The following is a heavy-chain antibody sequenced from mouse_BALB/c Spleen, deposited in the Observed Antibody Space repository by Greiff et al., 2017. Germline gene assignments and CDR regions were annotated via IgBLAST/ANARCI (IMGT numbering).Heavy chain of an antibody. D-gene: IGHD1-2*01. CDR3: TRERGAITTATYAMDY. J-gene: IGHJ4*01. CDR1: GFTFSSYT. V-gene: IGHV5-6-4*01. CDR2: ISSGGSYT. Sequence: DVQLVESGGGLVKPGGSLKLSCAASGFTFSSYTMSWVRQTPEKRLEWVATISSGGSYTYYPDSVKGRFTISRDNAKNTLYLQMSSLKSEDTAMYYCTRERGAITTATYAMDYWGQGTSVTVSS.